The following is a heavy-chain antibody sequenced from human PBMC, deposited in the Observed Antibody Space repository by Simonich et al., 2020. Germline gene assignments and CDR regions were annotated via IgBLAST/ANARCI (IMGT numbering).Heavy chain of an antibody. CDR3: ARARLYSSSHAFDI. J-gene: IGHJ3*02. CDR1: GYTFTGYY. D-gene: IGHD6-6*01. CDR2: INPNSGGK. Sequence: QVQLVQSGAEVKKPGASVKVSCKASGYTFTGYYMHWVRQAPGQGLEWMGWINPNSGGKNDAQKFQGRVTMTRDTSISTAYMELSRLRSDDTAVYYCARARLYSSSHAFDIWGQGTMVTVSS. V-gene: IGHV1-2*02.